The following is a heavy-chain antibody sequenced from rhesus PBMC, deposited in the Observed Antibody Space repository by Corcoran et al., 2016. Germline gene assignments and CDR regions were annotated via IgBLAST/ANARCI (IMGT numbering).Heavy chain of an antibody. CDR2: VDPEDGES. J-gene: IGHJ4*01. Sequence: EVQLVQSGAEVKKPGASVKISCKACGYTCTDYYLHWVRQAPGKGLEWMGRVDPEDGESIHAQKFQDIVTITADTSTDTAYMELSSLRSEDTAVYYCATGRYSGYTDFDYWGQGVLVTVSS. CDR1: GYTCTDYY. D-gene: IGHD5-24*01. CDR3: ATGRYSGYTDFDY. V-gene: IGHV1-111*02.